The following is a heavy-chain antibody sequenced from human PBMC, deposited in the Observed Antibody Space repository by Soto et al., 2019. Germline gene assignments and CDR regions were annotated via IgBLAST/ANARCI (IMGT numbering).Heavy chain of an antibody. CDR3: AKDPHSTWNGKWVEH. CDR2: ISISGDIR. Sequence: VVSLILSCSSSVFNFNTFWISLILQAAVKGLEWVSQISISGDIRDYADSVRRLFTISRDNSKNVLFLQMNSLRADDTATYYCAKDPHSTWNGKWVEHWGKGTLVTVSS. D-gene: IGHD1-1*01. V-gene: IGHV3-23*01. J-gene: IGHJ4*02. CDR1: VFNFNTFW.